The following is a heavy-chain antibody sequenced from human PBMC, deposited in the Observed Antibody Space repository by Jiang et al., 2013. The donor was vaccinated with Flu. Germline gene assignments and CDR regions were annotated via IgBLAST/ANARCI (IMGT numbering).Heavy chain of an antibody. CDR1: GYTFTSYY. Sequence: GAEVKKPGASVKVSCKASGYTFTSYYMHWVRQAPGQGLEWMGIINPSGGSTSYAQKFQGRVTMTRDTSTSTVYMELSSLRSEDTAVYYCARVGCSSTSCYREKAADYWGQGTLVTVSS. CDR2: INPSGGST. J-gene: IGHJ4*02. D-gene: IGHD2-2*01. CDR3: ARVGCSSTSCYREKAADY. V-gene: IGHV1-46*03.